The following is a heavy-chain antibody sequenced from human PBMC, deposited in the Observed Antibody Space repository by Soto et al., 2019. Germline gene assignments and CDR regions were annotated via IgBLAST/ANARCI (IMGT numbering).Heavy chain of an antibody. V-gene: IGHV4-34*12. CDR3: ARSPLGYDYVRQTWREVGDSFDI. D-gene: IGHD3-16*01. J-gene: IGHJ3*02. Sequence: QVRLEQWGAGLLKPSETLSLTCAIYGASLGGFHWTWLRQAPGKGLEWIGELIHGGSTNYNPSLKCRVGFSLDTSKNQFSLHLMSVTAADTAVYYCARSPLGYDYVRQTWREVGDSFDIWGRGTLVTVSS. CDR1: GASLGGFH. CDR2: LIHGGST.